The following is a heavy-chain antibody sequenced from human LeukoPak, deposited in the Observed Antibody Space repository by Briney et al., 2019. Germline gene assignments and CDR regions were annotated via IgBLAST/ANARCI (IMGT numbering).Heavy chain of an antibody. CDR1: GYTFTDYY. CDR2: IKPNSGGT. CDR3: ARKYYGSGSYGY. D-gene: IGHD3-10*01. Sequence: ASVKVSCKASGYTFTDYYIHWVRQAPGQGLEWMGWIKPNSGGTRYEQKFQGRVTMTRNTSISTAYMELSSLRSEDTAVYYCARKYYGSGSYGYWGQGTLVTVSS. V-gene: IGHV1-2*02. J-gene: IGHJ4*02.